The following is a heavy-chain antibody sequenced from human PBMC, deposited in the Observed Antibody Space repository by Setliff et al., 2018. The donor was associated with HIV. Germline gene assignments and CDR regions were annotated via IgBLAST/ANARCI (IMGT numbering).Heavy chain of an antibody. D-gene: IGHD2-8*01. J-gene: IGHJ3*02. CDR3: AKMGSPVGPDAFDI. CDR1: GYTFTVYY. Sequence: ASVKVSCKASGYTFTVYYMHWVRQAPGQGLEWMGWIKPDTGGTNYAQKFQGRVTMTRDTSITTAYMELSRLGSDDTAVYYCAKMGSPVGPDAFDIWGQGTMVTVSS. CDR2: IKPDTGGT. V-gene: IGHV1-2*02.